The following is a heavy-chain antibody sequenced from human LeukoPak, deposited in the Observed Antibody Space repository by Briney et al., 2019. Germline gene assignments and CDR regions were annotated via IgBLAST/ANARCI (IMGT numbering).Heavy chain of an antibody. V-gene: IGHV1-46*01. CDR1: GYTFTSYY. Sequence: ASVKVSCKASGYTFTSYYMHWVRQAPGQGLEWMGIINPSGGSTSYAQKFQGRVTMTRDMSTSTVYMELSSLRSEDTAVYYCAKELHDILTGYQNFDYWGQGTLVTVSS. CDR2: INPSGGST. J-gene: IGHJ4*02. D-gene: IGHD3-9*01. CDR3: AKELHDILTGYQNFDY.